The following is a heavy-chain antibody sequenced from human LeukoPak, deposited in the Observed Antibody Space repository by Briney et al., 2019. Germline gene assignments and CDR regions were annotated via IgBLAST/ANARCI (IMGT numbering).Heavy chain of an antibody. D-gene: IGHD3-10*01. V-gene: IGHV4-34*01. J-gene: IGHJ4*02. CDR1: GGSFSGYY. CDR2: INHSGST. CDR3: ARGRTVRGPYFDY. Sequence: PSETLSITCAVYGGSFSGYYWSWIRQPPGKGLEWIGEINHSGSTNYNPSLKSRVTISVDTSKNQFSLKLSSVTAADTAVYYCARGRTVRGPYFDYWGQGTLVTVSS.